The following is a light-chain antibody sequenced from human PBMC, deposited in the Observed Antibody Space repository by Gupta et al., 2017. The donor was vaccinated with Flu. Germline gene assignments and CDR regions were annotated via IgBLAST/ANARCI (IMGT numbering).Light chain of an antibody. CDR2: KNN. Sequence: VTIACFGSTSNIGNNNVYWYQQLPGTAPKLLIYKNNQRPSGGPDRFSGSKSGTSASLAISGLRSEDEALYYCASWDGSLSGPVVFGGGTKLTVL. J-gene: IGLJ2*01. V-gene: IGLV1-47*01. CDR1: TSNIGNNN. CDR3: ASWDGSLSGPVV.